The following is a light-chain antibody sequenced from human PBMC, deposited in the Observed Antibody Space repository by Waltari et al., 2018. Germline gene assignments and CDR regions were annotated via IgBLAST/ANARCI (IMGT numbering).Light chain of an antibody. CDR1: NNDVPTYDL. V-gene: IGLV2-23*01. J-gene: IGLJ2*01. CDR3: CSYAGTWL. Sequence: QSALTQPASMSASPGQSITISCTATNNDVPTYDLVSWYQQHPGNAPKLLIFQGTKRPSEVSSRFSGSKSADTASLTISGLQPEDEAYYYCCSYAGTWLFGGGTKLTVL. CDR2: QGT.